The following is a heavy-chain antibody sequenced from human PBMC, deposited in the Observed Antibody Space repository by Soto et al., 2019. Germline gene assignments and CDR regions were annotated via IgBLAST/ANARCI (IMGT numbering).Heavy chain of an antibody. J-gene: IGHJ4*02. CDR2: IYYSGST. CDR1: GGSISSGDYY. D-gene: IGHD2-15*01. CDR3: ARDVDCSGGSCYSRGLGFDY. Sequence: QVQLQESGPGLVKPSQTLSLTCTVSGGSISSGDYYWSWIRQPPGKGLEWIGYIYYSGSTYYNPSLKSRVTISVDTAKNQFSLKLSSVTAADTAVYYCARDVDCSGGSCYSRGLGFDYWGQGTLVTVSS. V-gene: IGHV4-30-4*01.